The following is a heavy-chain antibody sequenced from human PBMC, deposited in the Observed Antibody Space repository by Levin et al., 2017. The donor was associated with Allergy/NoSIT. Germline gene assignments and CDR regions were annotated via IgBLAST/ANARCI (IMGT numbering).Heavy chain of an antibody. CDR2: IKQDGSEK. Sequence: GALRLSCAASGFTFSSHWMNWVRQTPGKGLEWVANIKQDGSEKYYVGSVKGRFTISRDNAKDSLYLQMNGLRAEDTAVYYCARGAGWLPDYWGQGTLVTVSA. D-gene: IGHD6-19*01. V-gene: IGHV3-7*03. J-gene: IGHJ4*02. CDR1: GFTFSSHW. CDR3: ARGAGWLPDY.